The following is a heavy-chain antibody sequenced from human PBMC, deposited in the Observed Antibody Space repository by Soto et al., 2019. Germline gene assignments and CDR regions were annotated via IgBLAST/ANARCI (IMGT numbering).Heavy chain of an antibody. Sequence: EVQLVESGGGLVQPGGSLRLSCAASGFTFSYYNMNWVRQAPGKGLEWVSSISTSSSYIYYADSLKGRFTISRDNAKNSLYLQMNSLRAEDTAVYYCASTNYYDSSANYGFWGQGTLVTVSS. CDR2: ISTSSSYI. J-gene: IGHJ4*02. CDR1: GFTFSYYN. V-gene: IGHV3-21*01. CDR3: ASTNYYDSSANYGF. D-gene: IGHD3-22*01.